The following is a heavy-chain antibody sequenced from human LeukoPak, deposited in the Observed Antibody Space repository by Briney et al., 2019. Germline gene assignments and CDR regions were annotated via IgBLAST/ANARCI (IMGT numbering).Heavy chain of an antibody. CDR2: IYTSGST. J-gene: IGHJ4*02. D-gene: IGHD1-26*01. Sequence: TASETLSLTCTVSGGSISSGSYYWSWIRQPAGKGLEWIGRIYTSGSTNYNPSLKSRVTISVDTSKNQFSLKLSSVTAADTAVYYCARGYGGYFGYWGQGTLVTVSS. CDR3: ARGYGGYFGY. CDR1: GGSISSGSYY. V-gene: IGHV4-61*02.